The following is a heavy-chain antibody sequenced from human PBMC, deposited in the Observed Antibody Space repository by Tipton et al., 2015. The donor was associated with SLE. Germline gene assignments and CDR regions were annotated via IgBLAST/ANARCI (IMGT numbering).Heavy chain of an antibody. D-gene: IGHD6-13*01. V-gene: IGHV4-59*01. J-gene: IGHJ4*02. CDR1: GGSFSGYY. Sequence: TLSLTCAVYGGSFSGYYWSWIRQPPGKGLEWIGYIYYSGSTNYNPSLKSRATISVDTSKNQFSLKLSSVTAADTAVYYCARGWGSWPYYFDYWGQGTLVTVSS. CDR3: ARGWGSWPYYFDY. CDR2: IYYSGST.